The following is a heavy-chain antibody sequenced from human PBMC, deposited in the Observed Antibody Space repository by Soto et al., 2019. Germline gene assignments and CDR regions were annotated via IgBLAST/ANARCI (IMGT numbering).Heavy chain of an antibody. J-gene: IGHJ4*02. CDR1: GFTFSDYW. Sequence: EVQLVESGGGLVQPGGSLRLSCAASGFTFSDYWMTWVRQAPGKGLEWVANINQDESEKYYVDSVKGRFTFSRDNAKNSLYLQMNSLRAEDTAVYYCARVIAVAGPFYYFDYWGQGTLVTVSS. CDR2: INQDESEK. D-gene: IGHD6-19*01. V-gene: IGHV3-7*03. CDR3: ARVIAVAGPFYYFDY.